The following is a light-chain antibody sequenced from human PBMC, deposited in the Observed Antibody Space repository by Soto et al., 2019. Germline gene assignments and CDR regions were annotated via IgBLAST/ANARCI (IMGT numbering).Light chain of an antibody. J-gene: IGKJ1*01. CDR1: RSINIF. V-gene: IGKV1-5*01. Sequence: DIQMTQSPFSLSASVGDRFTITCRASRSINIFLNWYQQKPGGAPKLLIYSASTLQTGVPSRFTGSGSGPEFTLTISSLQPDDFATYYCQHYNSYSEAFGQGTQVDI. CDR2: SAS. CDR3: QHYNSYSEA.